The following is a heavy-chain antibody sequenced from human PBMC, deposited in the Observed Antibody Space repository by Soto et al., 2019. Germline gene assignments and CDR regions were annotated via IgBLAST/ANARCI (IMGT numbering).Heavy chain of an antibody. Sequence: GGSLRLSCAASGFTLSNYGMHWVRQAPGKGLEYVSAINSNGGSTYYANSVKGRFTISRDNSKNTLYLQMGSLRPEDMAVYYCARSWTTVAYMDVWGKGTTVTVSS. J-gene: IGHJ6*03. D-gene: IGHD4-4*01. CDR2: INSNGGST. CDR3: ARSWTTVAYMDV. V-gene: IGHV3-64*01. CDR1: GFTLSNYG.